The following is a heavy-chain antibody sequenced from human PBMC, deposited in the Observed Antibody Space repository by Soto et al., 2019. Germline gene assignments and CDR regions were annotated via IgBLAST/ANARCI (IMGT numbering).Heavy chain of an antibody. V-gene: IGHV4-34*01. CDR2: INHSGST. J-gene: IGHJ4*02. CDR3: ASRSGYYYFSAH. CDR1: GGSFSGYY. Sequence: SETLSLTCAVYGGSFSGYYWSWIRQPPGKGLEWIGEINHSGSTNYNPSLKSRVTISVDTSKNQFSLKLSSVTAADTAVYYCASRSGYYYFSAHWGQGTLVTVSS. D-gene: IGHD3-22*01.